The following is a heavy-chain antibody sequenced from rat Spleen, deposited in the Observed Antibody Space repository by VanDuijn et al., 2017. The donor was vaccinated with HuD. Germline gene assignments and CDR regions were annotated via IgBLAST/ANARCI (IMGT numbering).Heavy chain of an antibody. V-gene: IGHV2-30*01. CDR3: TRDRRGYNYDY. D-gene: IGHD1-4*01. J-gene: IGHJ2*01. CDR1: GFSLTSYN. CDR2: IWTDGNT. Sequence: QVQLKESGPGLVQPSQTLSLTCTVSGFSLTSYNVHWVRQSTGKGLEWLGLIWTDGNTGYNSALKSRLTISRDTSNSQVFLKMSSLQIEDIATYYCTRDRRGYNYDYWGQGVMVTVSS.